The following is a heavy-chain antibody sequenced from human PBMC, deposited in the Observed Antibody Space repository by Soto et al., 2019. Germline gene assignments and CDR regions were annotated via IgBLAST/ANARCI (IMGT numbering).Heavy chain of an antibody. CDR3: ARSIAVASDAFDI. CDR2: INPNSGGT. V-gene: IGHV1-2*04. CDR1: GYTFTGYY. Sequence: ASVKVSCKASGYTFTGYYMHWVRQAPGQGLEWMGWINPNSGGTNYAQKFQGWVTMTRDTSISTAYLQWSSLKTSDTAMYYCARSIAVASDAFDIWGQGTMVTVS. D-gene: IGHD6-19*01. J-gene: IGHJ3*02.